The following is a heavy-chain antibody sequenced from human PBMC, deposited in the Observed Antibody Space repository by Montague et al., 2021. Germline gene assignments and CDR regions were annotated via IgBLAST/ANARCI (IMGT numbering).Heavy chain of an antibody. CDR1: GASLTDKSHH. D-gene: IGHD4-17*01. J-gene: IGHJ4*01. V-gene: IGHV4-39*02. Sequence: SETLSLTCSVSGASLTDKSHHWGWIRQPPGKGLVWIGSVDFTERREFKASHKSRAYISVDKTKNTFSLKLTSVTAADTAVYFYARTNLGGERLDVWGHGVMVTVSS. CDR3: ARTNLGGERLDV. CDR2: VDFTERR.